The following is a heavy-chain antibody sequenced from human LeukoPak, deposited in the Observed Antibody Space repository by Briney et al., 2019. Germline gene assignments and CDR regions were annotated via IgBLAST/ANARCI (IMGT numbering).Heavy chain of an antibody. CDR1: DDFAYSSGFY. CDR2: FNHGGNT. D-gene: IGHD2-21*01. J-gene: IGHJ4*02. V-gene: IGHV4-39*07. CDR3: ATDRDLRWFYF. Sequence: SETLSLTCTVSDDFAYSSGFYWGWIRQPPGKGLEWIGSFNHGGNTYYNPSLKSRVTISGDTYKKQFSLKLSSVTAADTAVYYCATDRDLRWFYFWGQGTLVTVSS.